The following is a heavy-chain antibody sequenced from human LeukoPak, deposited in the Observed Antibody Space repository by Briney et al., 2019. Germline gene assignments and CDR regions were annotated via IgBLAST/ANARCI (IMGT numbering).Heavy chain of an antibody. CDR3: ARVEVLYSSSWITTDY. V-gene: IGHV4-61*02. Sequence: PSETLSLTCTVSGGSINSGSYSWSWIRQPAGKGLEWIGRTHTSGSTNYNPSLKSRVTISVDTSKNQFSLKLSSVTAADTAVYYCARVEVLYSSSWITTDYWGQGTLVTVSS. CDR2: THTSGST. CDR1: GGSINSGSYS. D-gene: IGHD6-13*01. J-gene: IGHJ4*02.